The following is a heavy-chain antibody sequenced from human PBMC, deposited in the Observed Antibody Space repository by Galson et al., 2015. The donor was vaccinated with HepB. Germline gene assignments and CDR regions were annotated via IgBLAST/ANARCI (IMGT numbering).Heavy chain of an antibody. J-gene: IGHJ4*03. V-gene: IGHV5-10-1*01. D-gene: IGHD1-26*01. Sequence: SGAEVKKPGESLRISCKCSGYSFTSYWISWVRQMPGKGLEWMGRIDPSDSYTNYSPSFQGHVTISADKSISTAYLQWSSLKASHTAIYYCATSPVGAAPRSDYSGHGTLATVSS. CDR2: IDPSDSYT. CDR1: GYSFTSYW. CDR3: ATSPVGAAPRSDY.